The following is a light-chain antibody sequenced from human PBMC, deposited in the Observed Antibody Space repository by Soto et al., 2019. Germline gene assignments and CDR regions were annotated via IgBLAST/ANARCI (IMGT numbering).Light chain of an antibody. CDR3: QQYGSSQYT. V-gene: IGKV3-20*01. J-gene: IGKJ2*01. Sequence: EIVLTQSPGTLSLSPGERATLSCRASQSVSSTYLAWYQQKPGQAPRLLIYAASSRATGIPDRFSGSGSATAFTLTISGLEPEDFALYYCQQYGSSQYTFGQGTKLEIK. CDR2: AAS. CDR1: QSVSSTY.